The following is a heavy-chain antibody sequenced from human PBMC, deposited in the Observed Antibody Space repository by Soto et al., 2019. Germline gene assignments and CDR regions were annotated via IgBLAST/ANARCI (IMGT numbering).Heavy chain of an antibody. V-gene: IGHV3-74*03. D-gene: IGHD3-3*01. CDR1: GFTFTTYW. J-gene: IGHJ4*02. CDR3: GPLGNFGVVMGH. Sequence: GGSLRLSCAASGFTFTTYWMHWVRQAPGKGLVWVSRISRDGIGTTYAESVKGRFTISRDDTKNTLYLQMNSLRVEDTAVYYCGPLGNFGVVMGHWGQGTLVTVSS. CDR2: ISRDGIGT.